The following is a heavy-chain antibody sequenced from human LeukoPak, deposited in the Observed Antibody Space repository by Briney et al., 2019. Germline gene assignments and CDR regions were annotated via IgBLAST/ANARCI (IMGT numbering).Heavy chain of an antibody. CDR2: ISYDGSNK. D-gene: IGHD2-8*01. J-gene: IGHJ4*02. CDR3: AKEGVYINAYYFDY. CDR1: GFTFSSYG. Sequence: GRSLRLSCAASGFTFSSYGMHWVRQAPGKGLEWVAVISYDGSNKYYADSVKGRFTISRDNSKNTLYLQMNSLRAEDTAVYYCAKEGVYINAYYFDYWGQGTLVTVSS. V-gene: IGHV3-30*18.